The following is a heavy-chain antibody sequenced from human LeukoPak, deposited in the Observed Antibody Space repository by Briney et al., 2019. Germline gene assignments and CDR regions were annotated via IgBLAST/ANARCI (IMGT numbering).Heavy chain of an antibody. V-gene: IGHV3-23*01. D-gene: IGHD3-9*01. CDR2: ISGSGGST. CDR1: GFTFSSYA. J-gene: IGHJ4*02. CDR3: AKDLENAGLRYFDWLPPLGY. Sequence: GGSLRLSCAASGFTFSSYAMSWVRQAPGKGLEWVSAISGSGGSTYYADSVKGRFTISRDNSKNTLYLRMNSLRAEDTAVYYCAKDLENAGLRYFDWLPPLGYWGQGTLVTVSS.